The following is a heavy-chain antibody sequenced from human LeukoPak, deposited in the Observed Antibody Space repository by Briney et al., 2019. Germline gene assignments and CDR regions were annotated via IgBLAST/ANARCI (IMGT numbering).Heavy chain of an antibody. CDR1: GLTFSSFG. CDR3: ARGGGLDV. CDR2: TSFDGGNK. V-gene: IGHV3-30*03. Sequence: GGSLRLSCAASGLTFSSFGMHWVRQAPGKGLEWVAITSFDGGNKHYADSVKGRFTISRDNAKNSLYLQMSNLRAEDTAVYFCARGGGLDVWGQGATVTVSS. D-gene: IGHD3-16*01. J-gene: IGHJ6*02.